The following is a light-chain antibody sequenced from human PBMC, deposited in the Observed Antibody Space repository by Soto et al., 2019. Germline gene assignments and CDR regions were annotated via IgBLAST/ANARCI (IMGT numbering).Light chain of an antibody. J-gene: IGKJ5*01. V-gene: IGKV3-11*01. Sequence: EGVLTQTQGTLSLSPGEGATLSCRASQTVSNYLLWYQQKPGQAPRLLIYDASNRATGIPARFSGSGSETDSTLTISSLEPEDVAVYYCQQRMNWPLTFGQGTRREIK. CDR1: QTVSNY. CDR3: QQRMNWPLT. CDR2: DAS.